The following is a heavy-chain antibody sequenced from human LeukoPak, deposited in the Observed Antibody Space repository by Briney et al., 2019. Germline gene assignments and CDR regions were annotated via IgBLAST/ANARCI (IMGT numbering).Heavy chain of an antibody. V-gene: IGHV4-39*07. Sequence: PSETLSLTCTVSGGSISSSSYYWGWIRQPPGKGLEWIGSIYYSGSTYYNPSLKSRVTISGDTSKNHISLKLSSVTAADTAVYYCGRFGLKNWNYVDYWGQGTLVTVSS. CDR1: GGSISSSSYY. D-gene: IGHD3/OR15-3a*01. CDR2: IYYSGST. J-gene: IGHJ4*02. CDR3: GRFGLKNWNYVDY.